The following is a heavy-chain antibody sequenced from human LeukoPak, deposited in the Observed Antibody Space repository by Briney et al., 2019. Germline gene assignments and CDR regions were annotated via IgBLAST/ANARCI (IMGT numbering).Heavy chain of an antibody. CDR2: IIPIFGTA. CDR1: GGTFSSYA. J-gene: IGHJ5*02. CDR3: ARNEDIVVVPAASPPGIYNWFDP. Sequence: SVKVSCKASGGTFSSYAISWVRQAPGQGLEWMGGIIPIFGTANYAQKFQGRVTITADESTSTAYMELSSLRSEDTAVYYCARNEDIVVVPAASPPGIYNWFDPWGQGTLVTVPS. D-gene: IGHD2-2*01. V-gene: IGHV1-69*01.